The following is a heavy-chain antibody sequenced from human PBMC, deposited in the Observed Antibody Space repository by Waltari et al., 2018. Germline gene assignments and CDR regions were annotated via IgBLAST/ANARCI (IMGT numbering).Heavy chain of an antibody. CDR2: IYYSGST. CDR3: ARREREPARIDY. V-gene: IGHV4-39*07. CDR1: GGSISSSSYY. J-gene: IGHJ4*02. Sequence: QLQLQESGPGLVKPSETLSLTCTVSGGSISSSSYYWGWIRQPPGKGLEWIGSIYYSGSTYYNPSLKSRVTISVDTSKNQFSLKLSSVTAADTAVYYCARREREPARIDYWGQGTLVTVSS. D-gene: IGHD1-26*01.